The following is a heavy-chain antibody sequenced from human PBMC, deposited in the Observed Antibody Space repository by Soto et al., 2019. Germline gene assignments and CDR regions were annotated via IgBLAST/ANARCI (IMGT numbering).Heavy chain of an antibody. CDR1: GGSFSGFY. D-gene: IGHD3-16*02. J-gene: IGHJ5*02. V-gene: IGHV4-34*01. CDR3: ARSARSFGGGSYPGA. CDR2: FNHGGST. Sequence: SETLSLTCAVNGGSFSGFYWSWIRQPPGKGLEWIGEFNHGGSTSYNPSLKSRVAISTDTSKSQVSLTLTSVTAADTAIYYCARSARSFGGGSYPGAWGQGTQVTVSS.